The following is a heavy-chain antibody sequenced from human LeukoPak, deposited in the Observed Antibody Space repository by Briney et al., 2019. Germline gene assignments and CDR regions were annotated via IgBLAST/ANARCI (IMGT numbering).Heavy chain of an antibody. J-gene: IGHJ3*02. D-gene: IGHD3-16*02. CDR1: GFTFSSCA. CDR3: ARLSSFAFDI. CDR2: ISGSGTST. V-gene: IGHV3-23*01. Sequence: GGSLRLSCAASGFTFSSCAMSWVRQAPGKGLEWVSGISGSGTSTYYADSVKGRFTISRDNSKNTLYLQMNSLQAENTAVYYCARLSSFAFDIWGQGTMVTVSS.